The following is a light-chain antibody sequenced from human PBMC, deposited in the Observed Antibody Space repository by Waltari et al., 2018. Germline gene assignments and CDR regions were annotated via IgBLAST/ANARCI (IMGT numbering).Light chain of an antibody. Sequence: EIELTQSPATLSLSPGERATLSCRASQSVSTSFAWYQQKPGQAPRRLIHDASNRATGTPARFSGSGSGTDFTLTIGSLEPEDFAVYYCQQHGKWPLSFGGGTKVEI. J-gene: IGKJ4*01. CDR1: QSVSTS. V-gene: IGKV3-11*01. CDR3: QQHGKWPLS. CDR2: DAS.